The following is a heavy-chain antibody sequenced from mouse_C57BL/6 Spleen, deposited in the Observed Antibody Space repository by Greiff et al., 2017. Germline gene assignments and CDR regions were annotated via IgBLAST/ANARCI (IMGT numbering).Heavy chain of an antibody. V-gene: IGHV5-6*01. CDR3: ARSDGGYDLCYFDY. CDR1: GFTFSSYG. Sequence: EVQVVESGGDLVKPGGSLKLSCAASGFTFSSYGMSWVRQTPDKRLEWVATISSGGSYTYYPDSVKGRFTISRDNAKNTMYLQMSSLKSEDTAIYYCARSDGGYDLCYFDYWGQGTALTVSS. CDR2: ISSGGSYT. D-gene: IGHD2-2*01. J-gene: IGHJ2*01.